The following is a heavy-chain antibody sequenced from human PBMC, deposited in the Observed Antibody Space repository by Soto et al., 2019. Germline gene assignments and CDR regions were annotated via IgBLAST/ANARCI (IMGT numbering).Heavy chain of an antibody. J-gene: IGHJ4*02. Sequence: SETLSLTCALSSYSFGSGYWAWLRQSPGKGLEWFGTISQNGDSFYNPSLRSRVAMSIDASRNQFSLELTAVTAADTALYYCARARNDPYEGGHGPPYFDYWGQGTLVTVSS. CDR3: ARARNDPYEGGHGPPYFDY. CDR2: ISQNGDS. V-gene: IGHV4-38-2*01. D-gene: IGHD5-12*01. CDR1: SYSFGSGY.